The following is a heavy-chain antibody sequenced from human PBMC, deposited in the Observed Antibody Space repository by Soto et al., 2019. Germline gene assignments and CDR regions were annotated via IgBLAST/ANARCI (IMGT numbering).Heavy chain of an antibody. D-gene: IGHD4-17*01. Sequence: EVPLLESGGGLVQPGGSLRLSCAASGLTFSSYAMSWVRQAPVKGLEWVSGISGSGGRTDYADSVKGRFTISRDNSKNTLYLQMNSLRAEYTAVYYCAKVRGGDYFWFDPWGKGTLVTVSS. CDR1: GLTFSSYA. J-gene: IGHJ5*01. V-gene: IGHV3-23*01. CDR2: ISGSGGRT. CDR3: AKVRGGDYFWFDP.